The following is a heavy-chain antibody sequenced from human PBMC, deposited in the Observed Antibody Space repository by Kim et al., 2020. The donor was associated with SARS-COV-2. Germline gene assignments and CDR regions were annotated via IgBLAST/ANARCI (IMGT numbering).Heavy chain of an antibody. D-gene: IGHD6-13*01. CDR3: ARFEYSSSWWTNPRGLDY. Sequence: SETLSLTCTVSGGSISSYYWSWIRQPPGKGLEWIGYIYYSGSTNYNPSLKSRVTISVETSKNQFSLKLSSVTAADTAVYYCARFEYSSSWWTNPRGLDYWGQGTLVTVSS. CDR1: GGSISSYY. V-gene: IGHV4-59*08. CDR2: IYYSGST. J-gene: IGHJ4*02.